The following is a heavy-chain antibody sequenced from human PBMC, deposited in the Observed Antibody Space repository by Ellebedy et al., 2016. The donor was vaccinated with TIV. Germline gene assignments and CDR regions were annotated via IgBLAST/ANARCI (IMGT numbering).Heavy chain of an antibody. CDR2: IYPGDSDT. CDR3: ARRADGMDV. J-gene: IGHJ6*02. CDR1: GYSFTHYW. Sequence: GESLKISXQGSGYSFTHYWITWVRQMPGKGLEWMGIIYPGDSDTKYSPSFQGQVTISADKSISTAYLQWSSLKASDSAIYYCARRADGMDVWGQGTTVTVSS. V-gene: IGHV5-51*01.